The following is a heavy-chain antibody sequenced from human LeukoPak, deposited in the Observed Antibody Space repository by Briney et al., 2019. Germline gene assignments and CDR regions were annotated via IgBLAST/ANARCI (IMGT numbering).Heavy chain of an antibody. CDR1: GYTFTSYD. CDR2: MNPNSGNT. J-gene: IGHJ2*01. Sequence: ASVKVSCKASGYTFTSYDINWVRQATGQGLEWMGWMNPNSGNTGYAQKFQGRVTMTRNTSISTAYMELISLTSEDTAVYYCARTAPGSPYSSSCLELGCWYFDLWGRGTLLTVSS. V-gene: IGHV1-8*01. CDR3: ARTAPGSPYSSSCLELGCWYFDL. D-gene: IGHD6-13*01.